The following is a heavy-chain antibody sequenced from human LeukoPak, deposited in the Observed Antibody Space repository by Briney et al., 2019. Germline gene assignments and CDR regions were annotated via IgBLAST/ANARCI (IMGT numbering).Heavy chain of an antibody. CDR3: ARISGWYGYFDH. D-gene: IGHD6-19*01. V-gene: IGHV4-4*07. Sequence: PSETLSLTCIVSGDSISSYYWTWIRQPAGKGLEWIGRINTSGSTNYNPSLRSRVTISVDKSKNQFSLKLSSLTAADTAVYYCARISGWYGYFDHWGQGTLVTVSS. J-gene: IGHJ4*02. CDR1: GDSISSYY. CDR2: INTSGST.